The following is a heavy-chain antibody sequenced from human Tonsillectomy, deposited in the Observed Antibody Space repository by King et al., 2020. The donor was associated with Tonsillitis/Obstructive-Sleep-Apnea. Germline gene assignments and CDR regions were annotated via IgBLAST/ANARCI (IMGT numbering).Heavy chain of an antibody. J-gene: IGHJ5*02. D-gene: IGHD6-13*01. CDR1: GFTFSSYT. V-gene: IGHV3-21*01. CDR2: ITRNGSYR. CDR3: AREGELQLVWTNHWSAP. Sequence: EVQLVESGGGVVKPGGSLRLSCAASGFTFSSYTMNWVRQAPGKGLEWVSSITRNGSYRYYADSVKGRFTISRDNTKNTLYLQMNSLRAEDTAVYYCAREGELQLVWTNHWSAPGGEGSLVTLSA.